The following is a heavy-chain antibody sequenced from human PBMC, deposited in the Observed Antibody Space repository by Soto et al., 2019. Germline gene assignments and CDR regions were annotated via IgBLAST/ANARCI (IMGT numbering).Heavy chain of an antibody. D-gene: IGHD2-2*01. J-gene: IGHJ4*02. CDR2: IYYGGRT. V-gene: IGHV4-31*02. CDR1: GGSLSSGGYY. Sequence: PSETQCPSCPIFGGSLSSGGYYWSWLRQHPGKGQEWIGYIYYGGRTYYNQSLKSRVTISVDTSKNQFSLKLSSVTAADTAVYYCASLPRVCSSTSCYAGGPDYWGQGTLVTVSS. CDR3: ASLPRVCSSTSCYAGGPDY.